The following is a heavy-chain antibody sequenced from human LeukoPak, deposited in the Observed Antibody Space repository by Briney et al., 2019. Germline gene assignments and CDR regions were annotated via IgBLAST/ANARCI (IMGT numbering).Heavy chain of an antibody. CDR2: ISSSGSTI. V-gene: IGHV3-48*03. D-gene: IGHD6-13*01. CDR1: GFTFSSYE. Sequence: GGSLRLSCAASGFTFSSYEMNWVRQAPGKGLEWVSYISSSGSTIYYADSVKGRFTISRDNAKNSLYLQMNSLRAEDTAVYYCARGGGGQRLVYFDYWGQGTLVTVSS. J-gene: IGHJ4*02. CDR3: ARGGGGQRLVYFDY.